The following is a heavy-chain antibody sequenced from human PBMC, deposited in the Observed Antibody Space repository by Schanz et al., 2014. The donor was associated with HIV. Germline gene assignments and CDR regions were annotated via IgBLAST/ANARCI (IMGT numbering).Heavy chain of an antibody. J-gene: IGHJ6*02. V-gene: IGHV3-23*01. Sequence: EVQLLESGGGLVQPGGSLRLSCAASGFTFSTYAMSWVRQAPGKGLEWVSAISGSGGSTNYAGSVKGRFTISRDNSKNTLYLQMNSLRAEDTAVYYCARETVNYYYGMDVWGQGTTVSVSS. CDR3: ARETVNYYYGMDV. D-gene: IGHD4-4*01. CDR1: GFTFSTYA. CDR2: ISGSGGST.